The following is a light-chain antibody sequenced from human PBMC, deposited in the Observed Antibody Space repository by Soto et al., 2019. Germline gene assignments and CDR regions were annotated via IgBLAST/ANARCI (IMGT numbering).Light chain of an antibody. CDR3: VAWDDTLNGLV. Sequence: QSVLTQPPSASGTPGQRVTISCSGSSSNIGSNYVYWYQQVPGTAPRLLMYRASQRPSGVPDRFSGSKSGTSASLAISGLRSEDEADYYCVAWDDTLNGLVFGGGTQLTVL. V-gene: IGLV1-47*01. CDR2: RAS. CDR1: SSNIGSNY. J-gene: IGLJ2*01.